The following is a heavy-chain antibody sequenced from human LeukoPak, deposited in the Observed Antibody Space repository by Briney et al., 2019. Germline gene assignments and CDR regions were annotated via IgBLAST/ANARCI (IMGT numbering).Heavy chain of an antibody. V-gene: IGHV3-23*01. CDR1: GFTFSSYS. CDR3: AKAVRGIAADGTYYFDY. J-gene: IGHJ4*02. CDR2: ISGSGGST. Sequence: GGSLRLSCAASGFTFSSYSMSWVRQAPGKGLEWVSAISGSGGSTYYADSVKGRFTISRDNSKNTLYLQMNRLRAEDTAVYYCAKAVRGIAADGTYYFDYWGQGTLVTVSS. D-gene: IGHD6-13*01.